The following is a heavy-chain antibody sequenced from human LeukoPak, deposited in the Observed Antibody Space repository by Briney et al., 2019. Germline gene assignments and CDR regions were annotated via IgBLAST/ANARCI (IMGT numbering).Heavy chain of an antibody. D-gene: IGHD2-15*01. CDR1: GFSFSTYG. J-gene: IGHJ4*02. V-gene: IGHV3-30*18. CDR3: AKDGCSGGSCQADY. CDR2: ISSDASNQ. Sequence: PGGSLRLSCVASGFSFSTYGMHWVRQAPGKGLEWVAVISSDASNQHYTDSVKGRFAISRDSSRNTLYLQMNSLRYEDTAVYYCAKDGCSGGSCQADYWGQGTLVTVSS.